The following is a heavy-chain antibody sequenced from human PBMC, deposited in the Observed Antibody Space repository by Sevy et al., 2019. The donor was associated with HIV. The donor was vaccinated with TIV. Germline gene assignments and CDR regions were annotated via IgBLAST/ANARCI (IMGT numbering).Heavy chain of an antibody. J-gene: IGHJ5*02. Sequence: SETLSLTCAVSGGSISSGGYSWSWIRQPPGKGLEWFGYIYHIGSTYYNPSLKSRVTISVDRSKNQFSLKLSSVTASDTAVYYCARGRLYSYNWFDPWGQGTLVTVS. V-gene: IGHV4-30-2*01. CDR1: GGSISSGGYS. CDR3: ARGRLYSYNWFDP. CDR2: IYHIGST. D-gene: IGHD5-18*01.